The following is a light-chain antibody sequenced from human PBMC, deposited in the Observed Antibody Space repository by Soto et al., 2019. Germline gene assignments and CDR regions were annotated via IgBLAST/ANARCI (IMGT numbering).Light chain of an antibody. V-gene: IGKV1-5*03. J-gene: IGKJ4*01. CDR3: QQYDSXHLT. Sequence: DTQMTQSPSTLSASVGDRVTITCRASQSISSWLAWYQHKPGKAPNLLIYKASSLESGVPSRFSGSGSGTEFTLTVSSLQPDDFATYYCQQYDSXHLTFGGGTKVDIK. CDR2: KAS. CDR1: QSISSW.